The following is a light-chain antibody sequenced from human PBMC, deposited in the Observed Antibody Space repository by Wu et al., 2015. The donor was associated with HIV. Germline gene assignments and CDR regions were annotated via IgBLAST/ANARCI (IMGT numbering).Light chain of an antibody. J-gene: IGKJ1*01. V-gene: IGKV1-6*01. Sequence: AIQMTQSPSSLSASVGDRVTITCRASQGIRNDLGWYQQKPGKAPNLLIYAASSLQSGVPSRFSGSGSGTDFTLTISSLQLEDFATYYCLQDYNYPWTFGQGTKVEIK. CDR1: QGIRND. CDR3: LQDYNYPWT. CDR2: AAS.